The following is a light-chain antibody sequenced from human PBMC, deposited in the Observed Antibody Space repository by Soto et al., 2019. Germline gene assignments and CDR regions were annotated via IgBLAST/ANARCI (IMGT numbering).Light chain of an antibody. J-gene: IGKJ2*01. V-gene: IGKV1-5*03. Sequence: DIQMTQSPSTRSASVGDRVTITCRASQSISSWLAWYQQKPGKAPKLLIYKACSLESGVPSRFSGIGSGTEFTLTISSLQPDDFATYYCQQYNSYSQTFGQGTKLEIK. CDR3: QQYNSYSQT. CDR2: KAC. CDR1: QSISSW.